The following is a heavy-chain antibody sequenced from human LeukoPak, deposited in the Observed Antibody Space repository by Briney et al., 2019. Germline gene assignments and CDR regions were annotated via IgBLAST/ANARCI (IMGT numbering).Heavy chain of an antibody. V-gene: IGHV1-8*03. D-gene: IGHD3-10*01. Sequence: ASVKVSCKASGGTFSSYAISWVRQATGQGLEWMGWMNPNSGNTGYAQKFQGRVTITRNTSISTAYMELSSLRSEDTAVYYCARGNHYYGSGSYYNSRVYYYYYMDVWGKGTTVTVSS. CDR3: ARGNHYYGSGSYYNSRVYYYYYMDV. CDR1: GGTFSSYA. J-gene: IGHJ6*03. CDR2: MNPNSGNT.